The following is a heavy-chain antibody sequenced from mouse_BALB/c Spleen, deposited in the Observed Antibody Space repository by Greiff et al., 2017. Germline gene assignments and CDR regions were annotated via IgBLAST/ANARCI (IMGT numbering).Heavy chain of an antibody. CDR2: IWSGGST. CDR3: ARNTDYYGYYAMDY. Sequence: VQLQESGPGLVAPSQSLSITCTVSGFSLTGYGVNWVRQSPGKGLEWLGVIWSGGSTDYNAAFISRLSISKDNSKSQVFFKMNSLQANDTAIYYCARNTDYYGYYAMDYWGQGTSVTVSS. J-gene: IGHJ4*01. D-gene: IGHD1-2*01. CDR1: GFSLTGYG. V-gene: IGHV2-2*02.